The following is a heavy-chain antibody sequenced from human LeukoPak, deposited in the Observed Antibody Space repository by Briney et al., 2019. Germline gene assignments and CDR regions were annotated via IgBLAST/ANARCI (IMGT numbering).Heavy chain of an antibody. V-gene: IGHV3-23*01. CDR3: AKTLGGTTITYFDY. J-gene: IGHJ4*02. CDR1: GFTFSSYA. D-gene: IGHD3-16*01. Sequence: GGSLRLSCAASGFTFSSYAMSWVRQAPGKGLEWVSAISGSGGSTYYADSVKGRFTISRGNSKNTLYLQMNSLRAEDTAVYYCAKTLGGTTITYFDYWGQGTLVTVSS. CDR2: ISGSGGST.